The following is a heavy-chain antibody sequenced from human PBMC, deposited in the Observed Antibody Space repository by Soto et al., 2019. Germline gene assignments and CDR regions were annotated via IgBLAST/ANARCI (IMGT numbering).Heavy chain of an antibody. CDR3: EKGDTNFEVVDD. Sequence: PGGSLRLSCAGSGFTFSDGFLTWIRQALGNGLEWISYINNDATYRKYADSVKGRFTVSRDNAKNSVFLQMNRLRPEDTALYYCEKGDTNFEVVDDGGPGSLVTVS. CDR2: INNDATYR. D-gene: IGHD3-3*01. CDR1: GFTFSDGF. J-gene: IGHJ4*02. V-gene: IGHV3-11*06.